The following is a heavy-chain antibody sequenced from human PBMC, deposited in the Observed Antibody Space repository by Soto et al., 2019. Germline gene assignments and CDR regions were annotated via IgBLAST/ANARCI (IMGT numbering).Heavy chain of an antibody. CDR3: AGGSGYRIDP. Sequence: QVQPQESGPGLVNPSGTLSLICVVSDDSISRIHWWSWVRQPPGKGLEWLGEVHEGGTTNYNPSLKSRVIISMDKSKTQVSLKLTSPTAADTAVYHCAGGSGYRIDPWGQGTLVTVSS. J-gene: IGHJ5*01. V-gene: IGHV4-4*02. CDR1: DDSISRIHW. CDR2: VHEGGTT. D-gene: IGHD5-18*01.